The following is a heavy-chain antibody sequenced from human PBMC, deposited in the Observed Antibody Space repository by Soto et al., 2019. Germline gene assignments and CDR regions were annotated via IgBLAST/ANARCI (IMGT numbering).Heavy chain of an antibody. V-gene: IGHV3-21*01. D-gene: IGHD1-1*01. CDR3: ARETGTLDY. CDR1: GFTFSSYS. Sequence: RGSLRLSCAASGFTFSSYSMNWVRQAPGKGLEWVSSISSSGSYIYYADSVKGRFTISRDNAKNTLYLQMNSLRAEDTAVYYCARETGTLDYWGQGTLVTVSS. CDR2: ISSSGSYI. J-gene: IGHJ4*02.